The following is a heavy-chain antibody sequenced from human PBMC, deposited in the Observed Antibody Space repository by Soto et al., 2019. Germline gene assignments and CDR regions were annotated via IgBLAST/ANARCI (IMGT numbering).Heavy chain of an antibody. V-gene: IGHV4-31*03. Sequence: SETLSLTCTVSCDSITSGGYYWSWLRQPPGKGLEWIGYIYHSGGASYNPSLRGRAVTSIDTSKNQFSLRLNAVTAADTATYYCARDYYGAGSQYYYYGMEVWGQGTTVTVSS. CDR1: CDSITSGGYY. J-gene: IGHJ6*02. CDR3: ARDYYGAGSQYYYYGMEV. CDR2: IYHSGGA. D-gene: IGHD3-10*01.